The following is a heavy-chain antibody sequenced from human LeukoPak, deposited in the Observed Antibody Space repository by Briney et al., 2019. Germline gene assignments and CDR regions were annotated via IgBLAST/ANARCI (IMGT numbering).Heavy chain of an antibody. CDR1: GYTFTGYY. V-gene: IGHV1-2*02. CDR2: INPNSGGT. J-gene: IGHJ3*02. CDR3: ARDLGIAVAGGAFDI. Sequence: GASVKVSCKASGYTFTGYYMHWVRQAPGQGLEWMGWINPNSGGTNYAQKFQGRVTMTRDTSTSTVYMELSSLRSEDTAVYYCARDLGIAVAGGAFDIWGQGTMVTVSS. D-gene: IGHD6-19*01.